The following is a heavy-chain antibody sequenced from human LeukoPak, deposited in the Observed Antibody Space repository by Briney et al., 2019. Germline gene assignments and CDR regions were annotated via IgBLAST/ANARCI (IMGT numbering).Heavy chain of an antibody. J-gene: IGHJ5*02. D-gene: IGHD4-17*01. CDR2: IMPLFGTA. CDR3: ARDVHGDYGSGWFDP. V-gene: IGHV1-69*05. CDR1: GGTFDNSA. Sequence: SVKVSCKTSGGTFDNSAISWVRQAHGQGLEWLGGIMPLFGTAGYAQKFQGRVTITKDESTRTVYLELTSLTSDDTAVYYCARDVHGDYGSGWFDPWGQGTLVSVSS.